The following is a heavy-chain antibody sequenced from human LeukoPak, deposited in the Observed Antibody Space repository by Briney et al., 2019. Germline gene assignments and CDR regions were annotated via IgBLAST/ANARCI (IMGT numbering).Heavy chain of an antibody. D-gene: IGHD5-18*01. J-gene: IGHJ4*02. Sequence: ASVKVSCKVSGYTLTELSMHWVRQAPGKGLEWMGGFDPEDGETIYAQKFQGRVPITEDTSTDTAYMELSSLRSEDTAVYYFATGPGYSYGDFDYWGQGTLVTVSS. CDR3: ATGPGYSYGDFDY. CDR1: GYTLTELS. CDR2: FDPEDGET. V-gene: IGHV1-24*01.